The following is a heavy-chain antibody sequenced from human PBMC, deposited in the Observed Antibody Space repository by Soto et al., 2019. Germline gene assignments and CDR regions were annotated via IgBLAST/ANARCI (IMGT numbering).Heavy chain of an antibody. D-gene: IGHD2-15*01. CDR3: AIDIRRISWYYYYGMDV. J-gene: IGHJ6*02. CDR2: INPSGGST. V-gene: IGHV1-46*01. CDR1: GVTFSSYA. Sequence: SSLKVYGKASGVTFSSYAISWVRQAPVQGLEWMGIINPSGGSTSYAQKFQGRVTMTRETSTSTVYMELSSLRSEDTAVYYCAIDIRRISWYYYYGMDVWGQGTTVSVSS.